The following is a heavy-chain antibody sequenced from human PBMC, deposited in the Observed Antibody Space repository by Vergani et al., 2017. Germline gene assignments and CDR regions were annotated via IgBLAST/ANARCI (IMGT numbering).Heavy chain of an antibody. CDR3: ARDRAASVIVVVTAEFDY. D-gene: IGHD3-22*01. J-gene: IGHJ4*02. Sequence: EVQLVESGGGLVQPGGSLRLSCAASGFTFSSYWMSWVRQAPGKGLEWVANIKQDGSEKYYVDSVKGRFTISRDNAKNSLYLQMNSLRAEDTAVYYCARDRAASVIVVVTAEFDYWGQGTLVTVSS. CDR2: IKQDGSEK. V-gene: IGHV3-7*01. CDR1: GFTFSSYW.